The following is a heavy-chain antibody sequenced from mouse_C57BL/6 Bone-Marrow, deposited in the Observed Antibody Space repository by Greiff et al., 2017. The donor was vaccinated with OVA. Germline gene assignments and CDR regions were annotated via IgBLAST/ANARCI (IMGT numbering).Heavy chain of an antibody. Sequence: EVKLMESGPELVKPGASVKIPCKASGYTFTDYNMDWVKQSHGKSLEWIGDINPNNGGTIYNQKFKGKATLTVDKSSSTAYMELRSLTSEDTAVYYCARGDYDDGDVSYAMDYWGQGTSVTVSS. CDR2: INPNNGGT. CDR3: ARGDYDDGDVSYAMDY. V-gene: IGHV1-18*01. CDR1: GYTFTDYN. J-gene: IGHJ4*01. D-gene: IGHD2-4*01.